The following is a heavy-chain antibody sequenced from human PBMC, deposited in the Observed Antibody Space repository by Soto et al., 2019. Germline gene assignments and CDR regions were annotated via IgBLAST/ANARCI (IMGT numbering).Heavy chain of an antibody. D-gene: IGHD2-21*02. CDR2: IYWDDDK. CDR3: IQSRCGGDCLQSYASHYYYGMDV. J-gene: IGHJ6*02. CDR1: GFSLSTSGVG. Sequence: QITLKESGPTLVKPTQPLTLTCTFSGFSLSTSGVGVGWIRQPPGKALEWLALIYWDDDKRYSPSLRSRLTINKDTSKNQVVTTMTNMDPVDTATYYCIQSRCGGDCLQSYASHYYYGMDVWGQGTTVTISS. V-gene: IGHV2-5*02.